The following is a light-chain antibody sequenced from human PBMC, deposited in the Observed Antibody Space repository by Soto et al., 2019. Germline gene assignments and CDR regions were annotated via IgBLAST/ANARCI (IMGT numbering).Light chain of an antibody. J-gene: IGLJ1*01. CDR3: SSYTSSSTLV. CDR2: DVS. V-gene: IGLV2-14*01. CDR1: SSDVGGYNF. Sequence: QSALTQPASVSGSPGHSIAISCTGTSSDVGGYNFVSWYQQHPGKAPKLMIYDVSDRPSGVSNRFSGSKSGNTASLTISGLQAEDEADYSCSSYTSSSTLVFGTGTKLTVL.